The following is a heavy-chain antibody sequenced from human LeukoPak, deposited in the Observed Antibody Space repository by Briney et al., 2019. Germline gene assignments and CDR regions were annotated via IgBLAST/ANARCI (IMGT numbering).Heavy chain of an antibody. CDR2: IYYSGST. D-gene: IGHD6-13*01. CDR1: GGSSSGFY. CDR3: ARAGAAAFAILNWFDP. V-gene: IGHV4-30-4*08. Sequence: PSETLSLTCAVYGGSSSGFYCSWIRQPPGKGLEWIGYIYYSGSTYYNPSLKSRVTISVDTSKNQFSLELSSVTAADTAVYYCARAGAAAFAILNWFDPWGQGTLVTVSS. J-gene: IGHJ5*02.